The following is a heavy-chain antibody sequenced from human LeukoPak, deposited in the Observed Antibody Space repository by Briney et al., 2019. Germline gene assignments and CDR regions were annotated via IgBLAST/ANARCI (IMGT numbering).Heavy chain of an antibody. V-gene: IGHV5-51*01. Sequence: GESLKIYCRGSGYRVNTFWIAWLRQMPGTGLEWMGIIYPGDSNTRYNPSFQGQVTISADKSINTAYLQWSSLKASDTATYYCATSVYHRAMDYWGQGTLVTVSS. J-gene: IGHJ4*02. CDR3: ATSVYHRAMDY. D-gene: IGHD5/OR15-5a*01. CDR2: IYPGDSNT. CDR1: GYRVNTFW.